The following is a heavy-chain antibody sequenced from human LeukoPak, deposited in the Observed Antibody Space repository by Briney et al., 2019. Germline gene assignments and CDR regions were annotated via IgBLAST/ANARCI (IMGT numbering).Heavy chain of an antibody. CDR1: GYSFTSYW. CDR3: ARLRGSSGYFNWFDP. J-gene: IGHJ5*02. Sequence: GESLKISCKGSGYSFTSYWIGWVRQMPGKGLEWMGIIFPGDSDTRYSPSFQGQVTISADKSISTAYVQWSSLKASDTAMYYCARLRGSSGYFNWFDPWGQGTLVTVSS. CDR2: IFPGDSDT. D-gene: IGHD3-22*01. V-gene: IGHV5-51*01.